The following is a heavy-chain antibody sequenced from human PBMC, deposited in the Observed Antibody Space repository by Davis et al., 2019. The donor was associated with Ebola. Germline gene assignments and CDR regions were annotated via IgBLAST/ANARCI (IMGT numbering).Heavy chain of an antibody. CDR3: ARDGEEQQLGD. D-gene: IGHD6-13*01. Sequence: ASVKVSCKASGYTFTNYGITWVRQAPGQGLEWMGWINPHNGNTNYAQNVKGRVIMTSDTATTTAYMEVGSLRSDDTAVYYCARDGEEQQLGDWGQGTLVTVSS. CDR1: GYTFTNYG. V-gene: IGHV1-18*04. CDR2: INPHNGNT. J-gene: IGHJ4*02.